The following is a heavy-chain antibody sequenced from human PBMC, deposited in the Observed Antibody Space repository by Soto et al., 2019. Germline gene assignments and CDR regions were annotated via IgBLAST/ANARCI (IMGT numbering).Heavy chain of an antibody. Sequence: SLRLSCAGSGFTFSSNAMSWVRQAPGKGLEWVSSVSGDGYASDYADSVKGRFTVSRHNSKNTLYLQMNSLRAEDTAVYYCAKRHYYGSGSFALVTWGQGTLVTVSS. CDR2: VSGDGYAS. J-gene: IGHJ4*03. D-gene: IGHD3-10*01. V-gene: IGHV3-23*01. CDR3: AKRHYYGSGSFALVT. CDR1: GFTFSSNA.